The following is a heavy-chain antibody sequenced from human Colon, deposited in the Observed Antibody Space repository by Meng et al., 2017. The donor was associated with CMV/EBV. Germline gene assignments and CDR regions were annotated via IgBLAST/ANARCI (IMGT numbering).Heavy chain of an antibody. J-gene: IGHJ4*02. CDR1: GFTFSSYA. V-gene: IGHV3-30-3*01. CDR3: ARRTYYDFWSGYYEDYFDY. Sequence: GGSLRLSCAASGFTFSSYAMHWVRQAPGKGLEWVAVISYDGSNKYYADSVKGRFTISRDNSKNTLYLQMNSLRAEDTAVYYCARRTYYDFWSGYYEDYFDYWGQGTLVTVSS. CDR2: ISYDGSNK. D-gene: IGHD3-3*01.